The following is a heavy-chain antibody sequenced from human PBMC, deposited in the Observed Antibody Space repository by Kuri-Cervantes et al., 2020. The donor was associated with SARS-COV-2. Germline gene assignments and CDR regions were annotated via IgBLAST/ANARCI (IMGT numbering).Heavy chain of an antibody. CDR3: ARDVDCSSTSCSWGWFDP. V-gene: IGHV4-30-4*02. CDR2: IYYSGST. J-gene: IGHJ5*02. Sequence: SETLSPTCTVSGGSISSGDYYWSWIRQPPGKGLEWIGYIYYSGSTYYNPSLKSRVTISVDTSKSQFSLKLSSVTAADTAVYYCARDVDCSSTSCSWGWFDPWGQGTLVTVSS. D-gene: IGHD2-2*01. CDR1: GGSISSGDYY.